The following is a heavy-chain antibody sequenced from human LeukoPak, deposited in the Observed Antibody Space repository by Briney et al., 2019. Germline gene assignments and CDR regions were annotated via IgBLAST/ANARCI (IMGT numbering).Heavy chain of an antibody. Sequence: SETLSLTCAVSGYSISSGYYWGWIRQPTGKGLEWMGSIYHSGSTYYNPSLKSRVTISVDTSKNQFSLKLSSVTAADTAVYYCARRIESSSGLYAFDIWGQGTMVTVSS. D-gene: IGHD5-18*01. CDR3: ARRIESSSGLYAFDI. J-gene: IGHJ3*02. V-gene: IGHV4-38-2*01. CDR1: GYSISSGYY. CDR2: IYHSGST.